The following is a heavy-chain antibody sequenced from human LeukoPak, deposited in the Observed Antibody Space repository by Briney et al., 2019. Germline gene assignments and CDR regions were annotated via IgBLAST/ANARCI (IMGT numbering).Heavy chain of an antibody. CDR2: IKKTGSET. CDR1: GFTFSHFW. V-gene: IGHV3-7*01. CDR3: AREDGYCSGGNCYSYFDS. J-gene: IGHJ4*02. D-gene: IGHD2-15*01. Sequence: GGSLRLSCAASGFTFSHFWMSWVRQAPGKGLEWVAYIKKTGSETYYVDSVKGRFTITRDNTRNSLFPQMYSLRAEDTAVYFCAREDGYCSGGNCYSYFDSWGPGTLVTVSS.